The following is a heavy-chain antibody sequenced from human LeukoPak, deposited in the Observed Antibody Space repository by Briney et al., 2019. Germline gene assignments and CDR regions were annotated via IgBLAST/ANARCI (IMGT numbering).Heavy chain of an antibody. D-gene: IGHD3-3*01. CDR1: GFTFTMFG. Sequence: GGSLRLSCATSGFTFTMFGMNWVRQAPGKGLEWVSYIDARSGIVYYADSVQGRFTISRDDAKDSVFLQMNSLRVDDTAVYYCARTYDFGRGPPGDAFDNWGQGTLVTVPS. V-gene: IGHV3-48*01. CDR3: ARTYDFGRGPPGDAFDN. J-gene: IGHJ3*02. CDR2: IDARSGIV.